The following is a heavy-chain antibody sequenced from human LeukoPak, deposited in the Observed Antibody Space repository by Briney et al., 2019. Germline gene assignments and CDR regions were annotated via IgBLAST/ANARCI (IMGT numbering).Heavy chain of an antibody. CDR3: AKGRGWEASYYYYYMDV. CDR2: ISSSGNTK. Sequence: GGSLRLSCAASGFTFSDYYMSWIRQAPGKGLEWVSYISSSGNTKYYADSVKGRFTISRDNSKNTLYLQMNSLRAEDTAVYYCAKGRGWEASYYYYYMDVWGKGTTVTISS. CDR1: GFTFSDYY. V-gene: IGHV3-11*04. D-gene: IGHD1-26*01. J-gene: IGHJ6*03.